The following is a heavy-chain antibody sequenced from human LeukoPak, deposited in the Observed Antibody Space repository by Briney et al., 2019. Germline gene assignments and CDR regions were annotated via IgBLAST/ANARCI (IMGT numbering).Heavy chain of an antibody. D-gene: IGHD6-6*01. J-gene: IGHJ4*02. Sequence: GSLRLSCAASGFTFSSFWMSWVHQAPGKGLEWVAVIWYDGSNKYYADSVKGRFTISRDNSKNTLYLQMNSLRAEDTAVYYCASRAGSSSSYYFDYWGQGTLVTVSS. CDR3: ASRAGSSSSYYFDY. CDR1: GFTFSSFW. V-gene: IGHV3-33*08. CDR2: IWYDGSNK.